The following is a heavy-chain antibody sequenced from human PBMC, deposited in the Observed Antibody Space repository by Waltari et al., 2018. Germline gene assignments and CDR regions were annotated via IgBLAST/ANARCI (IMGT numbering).Heavy chain of an antibody. V-gene: IGHV1-69*05. CDR1: GGTFSSYA. CDR2: IIPIFGTA. Sequence: QVQLVQSGAEVKKPGSSVKVSCKASGGTFSSYAISWVRQAPGQGLEWMGGIIPIFGTANYAQKFQGRVTITTDESTSTAYMELSSLRSEDTAVYYCARGPYCSGGSCYSFFDYWGQGTLVTVSS. D-gene: IGHD2-15*01. J-gene: IGHJ4*02. CDR3: ARGPYCSGGSCYSFFDY.